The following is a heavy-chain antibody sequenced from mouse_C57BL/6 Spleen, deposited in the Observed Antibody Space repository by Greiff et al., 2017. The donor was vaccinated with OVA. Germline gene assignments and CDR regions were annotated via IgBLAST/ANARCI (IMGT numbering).Heavy chain of an antibody. Sequence: QVTLKVSGPGILQSSQTLSLTCSFSGFSLSTSGMGVSWIRQPSGKGLEWLAHLYWDDDKRYNPSLKSRLTISKDTSRNQVCLKITRVDTADTATSDGARSTGVGHWYFDVWGTGTTVTVSS. D-gene: IGHD1-1*01. V-gene: IGHV8-12*01. CDR2: LYWDDDK. CDR1: GFSLSTSGMG. J-gene: IGHJ1*03. CDR3: ARSTGVGHWYFDV.